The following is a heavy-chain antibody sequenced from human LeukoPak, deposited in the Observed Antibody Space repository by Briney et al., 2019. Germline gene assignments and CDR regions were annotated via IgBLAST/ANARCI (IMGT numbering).Heavy chain of an antibody. V-gene: IGHV1-8*03. CDR3: ARGGDFWSGYRGYAFDI. CDR2: MNPNSGNT. CDR1: GYTFTSYD. Sequence: ASVKVSCKASGYTFTSYDINWVRPATGQGLEWMGWMNPNSGNTGYAQKFQGRVTITRNTSISTAYMELSSLRSEDTAVYYCARGGDFWSGYRGYAFDIWGQGTMVTVSS. D-gene: IGHD3-3*01. J-gene: IGHJ3*02.